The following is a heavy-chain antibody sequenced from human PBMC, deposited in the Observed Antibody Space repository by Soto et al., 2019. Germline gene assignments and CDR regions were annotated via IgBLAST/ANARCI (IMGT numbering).Heavy chain of an antibody. J-gene: IGHJ4*02. CDR1: GFTFSSYG. CDR2: IWYDGSNK. Sequence: PGGSLRLSCAASGFTFSSYGMHWVRQAPGKGLERVAVIWYDGSNKYYADYVKGRFTISRDNSKNTLYLQMNSLRAEYTAVYYCARGPHYYDSSGYPFDYWGQGP. V-gene: IGHV3-33*01. D-gene: IGHD3-22*01. CDR3: ARGPHYYDSSGYPFDY.